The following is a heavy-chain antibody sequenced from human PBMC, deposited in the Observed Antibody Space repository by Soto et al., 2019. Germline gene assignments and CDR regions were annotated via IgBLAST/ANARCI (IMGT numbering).Heavy chain of an antibody. J-gene: IGHJ4*02. CDR1: GGSFSGYY. Sequence: SETLSLTCAVYGGSFSGYYWSWIRQPPGKGLEWIGEINHSGSTNYNPSLKSRVTISVDTSKNQFSLKLSSVTAADTAVYYCARPVYDSRGYYLYYWGQGTLVTVSS. CDR2: INHSGST. D-gene: IGHD3-22*01. V-gene: IGHV4-34*01. CDR3: ARPVYDSRGYYLYY.